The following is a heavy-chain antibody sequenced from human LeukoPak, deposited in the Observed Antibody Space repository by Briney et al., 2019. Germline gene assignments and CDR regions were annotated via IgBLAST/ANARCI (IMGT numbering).Heavy chain of an antibody. CDR3: SVGSRGTYIPTFDL. CDR1: GLTFGDYT. V-gene: IGHV3-49*04. Sequence: GGSLRLSCTGSGLTFGDYTVSWVRQAPGRGLEWVGFIRSKAYGGTTAYAAAAKGRITISRDDSKSIASLQMNSLKTEDTAVYFCSVGSRGTYIPTFDLWGQGTLVTVSS. CDR2: IRSKAYGGTT. J-gene: IGHJ5*02. D-gene: IGHD1-26*01.